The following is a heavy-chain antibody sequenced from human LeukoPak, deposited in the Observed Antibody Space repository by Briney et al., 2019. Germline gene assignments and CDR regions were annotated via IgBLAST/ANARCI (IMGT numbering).Heavy chain of an antibody. CDR3: ADYGANSMDV. Sequence: GGSLRLSCAASGFTSSDYSKNWVRQAPGKGLEWVSSISLRSTYIYYADSVKGRFTISRDNAKNSLYLQMNSLRAEDTAVYYCADYGANSMDVWGKGTTVTVSS. V-gene: IGHV3-21*01. D-gene: IGHD4-23*01. CDR1: GFTSSDYS. CDR2: ISLRSTYI. J-gene: IGHJ6*04.